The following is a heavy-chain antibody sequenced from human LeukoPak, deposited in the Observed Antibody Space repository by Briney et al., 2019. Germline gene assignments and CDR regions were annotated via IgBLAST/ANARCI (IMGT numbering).Heavy chain of an antibody. CDR1: GGSISSYY. CDR3: AVGGGGIAVPGKGGWFDP. CDR2: IFYSGSA. V-gene: IGHV4-59*01. Sequence: PSETLSLPCTVSGGSISSYYWSWIRQPPGKGLEWIGYIFYSGSANYNPSLKSRVTISVDTSKNQFSLKLRSVTAADTALYYCAVGGGGIAVPGKGGWFDPWGQGALVTVSS. D-gene: IGHD6-19*01. J-gene: IGHJ5*02.